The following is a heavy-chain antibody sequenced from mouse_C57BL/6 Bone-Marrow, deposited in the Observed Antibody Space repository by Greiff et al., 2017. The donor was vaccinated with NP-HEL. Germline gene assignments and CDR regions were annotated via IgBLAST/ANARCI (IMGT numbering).Heavy chain of an antibody. Sequence: QVQLQQPGAELVKPGASVKMSCKASGYTFTSYWITWVKQRPGQGLEWIGDIYPGSGSTNYNEKFKSKATLTVDTSSSTAYMQLSSLTSEDSAVYYCARMVSYDYDVHYWGQGTTLTVSS. J-gene: IGHJ2*01. D-gene: IGHD2-4*01. CDR1: GYTFTSYW. CDR2: IYPGSGST. V-gene: IGHV1-55*01. CDR3: ARMVSYDYDVHY.